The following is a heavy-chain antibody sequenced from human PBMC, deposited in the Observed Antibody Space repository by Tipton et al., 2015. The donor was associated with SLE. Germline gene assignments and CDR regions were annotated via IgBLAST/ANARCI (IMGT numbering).Heavy chain of an antibody. V-gene: IGHV4-59*12. J-gene: IGHJ6*02. CDR2: IYDSENT. CDR1: GGSIRSYY. Sequence: GLVKPSETLSLTCTVSGGSIRSYYWSWIRQAPGKGLEWIGYIYDSENTNYNPSLKSRVTISVDTSKNQFSLKLSSVTAADTAVYYCAREERIAAAGRLYYYYAMDVWGQGTTVTVSS. CDR3: AREERIAAAGRLYYYYAMDV. D-gene: IGHD6-13*01.